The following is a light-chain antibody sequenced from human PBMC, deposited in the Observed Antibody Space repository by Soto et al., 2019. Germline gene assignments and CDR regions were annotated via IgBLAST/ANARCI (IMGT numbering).Light chain of an antibody. J-gene: IGKJ1*01. V-gene: IGKV1-5*01. CDR2: DAS. CDR1: QTIFRW. Sequence: DIQMTQSPSTLSASVGDRVTITCRASQTIFRWLAWYQQRPGKAPNLLISDASDLQSGVPSRFSGSGSGAEFTLTIGRLQPDDFASYYCQQYNSYPWAFGQGIKVEF. CDR3: QQYNSYPWA.